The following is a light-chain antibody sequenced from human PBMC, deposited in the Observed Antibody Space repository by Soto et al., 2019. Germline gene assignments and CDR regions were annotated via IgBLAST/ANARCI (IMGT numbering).Light chain of an antibody. CDR2: DVS. CDR3: SSYSSSSTPLHV. Sequence: QSVLAQPASVSGSPGQSITISCTGTSSDVCDYNYVSWYQQHPGKAPKLMIYDVSNRPSGVSSRFSGSKSGNTASLTISGLQAEEEADYYCSSYSSSSTPLHVFGTGTKVTVL. J-gene: IGLJ1*01. CDR1: SSDVCDYNY. V-gene: IGLV2-14*01.